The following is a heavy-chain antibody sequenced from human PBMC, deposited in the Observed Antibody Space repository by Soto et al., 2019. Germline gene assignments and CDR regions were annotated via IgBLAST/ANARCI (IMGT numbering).Heavy chain of an antibody. V-gene: IGHV1-69*01. J-gene: IGHJ4*02. CDR1: GGTFSRHA. CDR2: IIPIFGTA. CDR3: ARGWGYDSNDYYYAY. Sequence: QVQLVQSGAEVRKPGSSVKVSSKASGGTFSRHAISWVRQAPGQGLEWMGGIIPIFGTANHAQKFQGRVTIIADESTRTVYMELSSLRSEDTAMYYCARGWGYDSNDYYYAYWGQGTLVIVSS. D-gene: IGHD3-22*01.